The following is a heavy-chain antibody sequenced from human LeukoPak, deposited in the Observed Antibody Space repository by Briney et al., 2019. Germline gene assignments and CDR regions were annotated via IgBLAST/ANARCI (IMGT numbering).Heavy chain of an antibody. CDR3: AKEGLQDGSPPVGFDY. Sequence: GGSLRLSCVASRFQFSSYAMSWVRQAPGKGLEWVSVISGSGGSTYYADSVKGRFTISRDNSKNTLYLQMNSLRAEDTAVYYCAKEGLQDGSPPVGFDYWGQGTLVTVSS. CDR1: RFQFSSYA. D-gene: IGHD5-24*01. J-gene: IGHJ4*02. V-gene: IGHV3-23*01. CDR2: ISGSGGST.